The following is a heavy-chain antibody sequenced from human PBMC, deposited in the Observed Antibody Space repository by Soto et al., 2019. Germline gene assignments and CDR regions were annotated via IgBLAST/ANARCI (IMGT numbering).Heavy chain of an antibody. CDR2: ISSSSSNI. D-gene: IGHD1-26*01. J-gene: IGHJ5*02. Sequence: EVQLVESGGGLVQPGGSLRLSCAASGFTFSSYSMNWVRQAPGKGLEWVSYISSSSSNIYYADSVKGRFTISRDNAKNSLYLQMNSPRDEDTAVYYCAREGGSLNWFDPWGQGTLVTVSS. CDR1: GFTFSSYS. V-gene: IGHV3-48*02. CDR3: AREGGSLNWFDP.